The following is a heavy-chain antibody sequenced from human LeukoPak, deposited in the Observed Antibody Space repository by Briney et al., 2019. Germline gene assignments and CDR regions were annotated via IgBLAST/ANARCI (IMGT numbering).Heavy chain of an antibody. D-gene: IGHD3-10*01. CDR1: GGTFSSYA. CDR3: ARDPRTMVRGVPAALRY. V-gene: IGHV1-69*13. CDR2: IIPIFGTA. Sequence: SVRVSCKASGGTFSSYAISWVRQAPGQGLEWMGGIIPIFGTASYAQKFQGRVTITADESTSTAYMELSSLRSEDTAVYYCARDPRTMVRGVPAALRYWGQGTLVTVSS. J-gene: IGHJ4*02.